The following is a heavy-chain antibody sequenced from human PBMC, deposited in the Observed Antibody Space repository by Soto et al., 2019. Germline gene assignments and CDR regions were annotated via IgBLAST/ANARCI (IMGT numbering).Heavy chain of an antibody. V-gene: IGHV1-8*01. CDR1: GYTFTSYD. D-gene: IGHD2-15*01. Sequence: QVQLVQSGAEVKKPGASVKVSCKASGYTFTSYDINWVRQATGQGLEWMGWMNPNSGNTGYAQKFQGRVTMTRNTSISTAYMELSSLRSEDTAVYYCARGGYCSGGSCYDAFDNWGQGTMVTVSS. CDR3: ARGGYCSGGSCYDAFDN. J-gene: IGHJ3*02. CDR2: MNPNSGNT.